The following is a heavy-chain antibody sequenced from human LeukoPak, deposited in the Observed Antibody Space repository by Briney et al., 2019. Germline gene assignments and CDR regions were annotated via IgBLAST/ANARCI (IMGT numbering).Heavy chain of an antibody. D-gene: IGHD6-13*01. J-gene: IGHJ4*02. CDR2: IRYDGSNK. Sequence: PGGSLRLSCAASGFTFSSYGMHWVRQAPGKGLEWVAFIRYDGSNKYYADSVKGRFTISRDNSKNTLYLQINSLRAEDTAVYYCAKDRGIAAAADYWGQGTLVTVSS. CDR3: AKDRGIAAAADY. CDR1: GFTFSSYG. V-gene: IGHV3-30*02.